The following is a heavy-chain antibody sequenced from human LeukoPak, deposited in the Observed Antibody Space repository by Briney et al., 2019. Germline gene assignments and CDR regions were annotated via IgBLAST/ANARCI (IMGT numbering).Heavy chain of an antibody. V-gene: IGHV1-2*02. J-gene: IGHJ4*02. CDR1: GYTFTGYY. CDR3: ARIKVPAAIGYFDY. D-gene: IGHD2-2*02. CDR2: INPNSGGT. Sequence: ASVKVSCKASGYTFTGYYMHWVRQAPGQGLEWMGWINPNSGGTNYAQKFQGRVTMTRDTSIGTAYMELSRLRSDDTAVYYCARIKVPAAIGYFDYWGQGTLVTVSS.